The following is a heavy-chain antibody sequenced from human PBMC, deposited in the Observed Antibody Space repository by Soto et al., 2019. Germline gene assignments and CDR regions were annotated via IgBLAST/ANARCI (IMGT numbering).Heavy chain of an antibody. Sequence: GGSLRLSCAASGFTFSSYAMSWVRQAPGKGLEWVSAISGSGGSTYYADSVKGRFTISRDNSKNTLYLQMNSLRAEDTAVYYCAKDTRGYSDGFPWGAFDYWGQGTLVTVSS. V-gene: IGHV3-23*01. CDR2: ISGSGGST. D-gene: IGHD5-18*01. CDR3: AKDTRGYSDGFPWGAFDY. CDR1: GFTFSSYA. J-gene: IGHJ4*02.